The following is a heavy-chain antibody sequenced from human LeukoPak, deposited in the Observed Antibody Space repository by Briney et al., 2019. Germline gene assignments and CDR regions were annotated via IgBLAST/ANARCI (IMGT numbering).Heavy chain of an antibody. Sequence: ASVKVSCKASGYTFTGYYMDWVRQAPGQGLEWMGRINPNSGGTNYAQKFQGRVTMTRDTSISTAYMELSRLRSDDTAVYYCARVHYDTHDRDGDDYWGQGTLVTVSS. J-gene: IGHJ4*02. CDR1: GYTFTGYY. V-gene: IGHV1-2*06. CDR3: ARVHYDTHDRDGDDY. D-gene: IGHD3-9*01. CDR2: INPNSGGT.